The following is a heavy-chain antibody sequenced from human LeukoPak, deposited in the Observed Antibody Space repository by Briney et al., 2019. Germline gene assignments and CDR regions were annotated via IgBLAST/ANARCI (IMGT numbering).Heavy chain of an antibody. CDR3: ATSGYSGSYPREYYYYMDV. J-gene: IGHJ6*03. D-gene: IGHD1-26*01. CDR2: MNPNSGNT. V-gene: IGHV1-8*03. Sequence: ASVKVSCKASGYTFTSYDINWVRQATGQGLEWMGWMNPNSGNTGYAQKFQGRVTITRNTSISTAYMELRSLRSDDTAVYYCATSGYSGSYPREYYYYMDVWGKGTTVTVSS. CDR1: GYTFTSYD.